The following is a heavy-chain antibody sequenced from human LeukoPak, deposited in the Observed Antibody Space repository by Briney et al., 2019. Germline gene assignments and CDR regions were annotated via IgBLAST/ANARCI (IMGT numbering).Heavy chain of an antibody. CDR3: ARDSGGWYYFDY. V-gene: IGHV3-66*01. CDR2: IYSGGST. J-gene: IGHJ4*02. CDR1: GFTVSSNY. D-gene: IGHD6-19*01. Sequence: GGSLRLSCVASGFTVSSNYMSWVRQAPGKGLEWVSVIYSGGSTYYADSVKGRFTISRDNSKNTLYLQMNSLRAEDTAVYYCARDSGGWYYFDYWGQGTLVTVSS.